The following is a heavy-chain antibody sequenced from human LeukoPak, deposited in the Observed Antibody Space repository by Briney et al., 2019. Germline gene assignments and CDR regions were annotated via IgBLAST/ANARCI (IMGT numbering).Heavy chain of an antibody. CDR3: AAMYGGNWNPFDY. CDR1: GYTLTELS. Sequence: ASVKVSCKVSGYTLTELSMHWVRQAPGKGLEWMRGFDPEDGETIYAQKFQGRVTMTEDTSTDTAYMELSSLRSEDTAVYYCAAMYGGNWNPFDYCGQGTLVTVSS. J-gene: IGHJ4*02. D-gene: IGHD4-23*01. CDR2: FDPEDGET. V-gene: IGHV1-24*01.